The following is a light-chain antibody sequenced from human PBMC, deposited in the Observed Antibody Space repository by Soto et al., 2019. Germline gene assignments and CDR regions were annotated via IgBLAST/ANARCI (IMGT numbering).Light chain of an antibody. Sequence: QSALTQPASVSGSPGQSITISCTGTSSDIGGFHYVSWYQQHPGKAPKLIIYEVSNRPSGVSNRFSGSKSGNTASLTISGLRAEDESTYYCSSYSSTSTRVLFGGGTKLTVL. V-gene: IGLV2-14*01. CDR2: EVS. CDR3: SSYSSTSTRVL. CDR1: SSDIGGFHY. J-gene: IGLJ2*01.